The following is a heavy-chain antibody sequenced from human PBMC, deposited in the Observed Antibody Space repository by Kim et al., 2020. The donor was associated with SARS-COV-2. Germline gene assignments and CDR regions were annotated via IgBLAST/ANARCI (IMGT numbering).Heavy chain of an antibody. CDR3: ARRYDYIWGSYRARTRFDP. V-gene: IGHV4-34*01. J-gene: IGHJ5*02. CDR2: INHSGST. CDR1: GGSFSGYY. Sequence: SETLSLTCAVYGGSFSGYYWSWIRQPPGKGLEWIGEINHSGSTNYNPSLKSRVTISVDTSKNQFSLKLSSVTAADTAVYYCARRYDYIWGSYRARTRFDP. D-gene: IGHD3-16*02.